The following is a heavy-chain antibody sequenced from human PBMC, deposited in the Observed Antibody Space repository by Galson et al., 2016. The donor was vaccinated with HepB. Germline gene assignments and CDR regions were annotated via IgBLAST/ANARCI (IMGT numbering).Heavy chain of an antibody. D-gene: IGHD3-10*01. CDR2: VRGRAYSYAT. J-gene: IGHJ2*01. CDR3: VRHEFDIRGHWFFEF. V-gene: IGHV3-73*01. CDR1: GFTFSDSA. Sequence: SLRLSCAASGFTFSDSALHWVRQASEKGLEWVGRVRGRAYSYATAYSESVKGRFIIFRDDSKNTTHLQMDSLKTEDSAVYYCVRHEFDIRGHWFFEFWGRGTLVTVSS.